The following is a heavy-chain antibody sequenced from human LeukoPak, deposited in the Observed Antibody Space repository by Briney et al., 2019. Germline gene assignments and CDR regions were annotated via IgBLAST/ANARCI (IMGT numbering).Heavy chain of an antibody. CDR1: GYSISSGYY. Sequence: PSETLSLTCAVSGYSISSGYYWGWIRQPPGKGLEWMGSIYHSGSTYYNLPLKSRVTISVDPSKNQFSLKLSSVTAADTAVYYCARVVYDILTGYSSYDYWGQGTLVTVSS. J-gene: IGHJ4*02. CDR2: IYHSGST. V-gene: IGHV4-38-2*01. CDR3: ARVVYDILTGYSSYDY. D-gene: IGHD3-9*01.